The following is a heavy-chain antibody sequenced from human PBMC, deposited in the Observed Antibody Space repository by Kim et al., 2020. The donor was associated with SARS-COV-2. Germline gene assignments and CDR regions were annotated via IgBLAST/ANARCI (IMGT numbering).Heavy chain of an antibody. V-gene: IGHV3-9*01. CDR1: GFTFDDYA. J-gene: IGHJ4*02. CDR2: ISWNSGSI. D-gene: IGHD3-10*01. CDR3: AKDIGEYLTRYYFDY. Sequence: GGSLRLSCAASGFTFDDYAMHWVRQAPGKGLEWVSGISWNSGSIGYADSVKGRFTISRDNAKNSLYLQMNSLRAEDTAFYYCAKDIGEYLTRYYFDYWGQGTLVTFSS.